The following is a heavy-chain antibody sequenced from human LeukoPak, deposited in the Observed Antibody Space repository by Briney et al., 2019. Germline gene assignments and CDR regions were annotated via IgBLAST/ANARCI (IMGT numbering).Heavy chain of an antibody. CDR3: ASFTVAGRRGRNNWFDP. V-gene: IGHV3-30-3*01. CDR2: ISYDGSNK. D-gene: IGHD6-19*01. J-gene: IGHJ5*02. Sequence: GGSLRLSCAASGFTFSSYAMHWVRQAPGKGLEWVAVISYDGSNKYYADSVKGRFTISRDNSKNTLYLQMNSLRAEDTAVYYCASFTVAGRRGRNNWFDPWGQGTLDTVSS. CDR1: GFTFSSYA.